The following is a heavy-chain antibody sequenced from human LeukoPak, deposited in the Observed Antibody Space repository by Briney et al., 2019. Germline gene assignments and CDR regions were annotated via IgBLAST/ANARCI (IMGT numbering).Heavy chain of an antibody. CDR1: GFTFSSYA. CDR2: LSDSGGTT. Sequence: GGSLRLSCAASGFTFSSYAMSWARQAPGKGLEWVSGLSDSGGTTYYADSVKGRFTISRDNSKNTLYLQMNSLRAEDAAVYYCARIDSGYFDYWGQGTLVTVSS. CDR3: ARIDSGYFDY. V-gene: IGHV3-23*01. J-gene: IGHJ4*02. D-gene: IGHD1-26*01.